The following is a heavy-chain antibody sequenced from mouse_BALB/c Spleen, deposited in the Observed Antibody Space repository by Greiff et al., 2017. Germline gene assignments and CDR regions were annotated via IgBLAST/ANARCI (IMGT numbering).Heavy chain of an antibody. J-gene: IGHJ2*01. CDR2: IYPGDGDT. Sequence: QVHVKQSGAELVRPGSSVKISCKASGYAFSSYWMNWVKQRPGQGLEWIGQIYPGDGDTNYNGKFKGKATLTADKSSSTAYMQLSSLTSEDSAVYFCARYGNYLDYWGQGTTLTVS. CDR3: ARYGNYLDY. D-gene: IGHD2-1*01. CDR1: GYAFSSYW. V-gene: IGHV1-80*01.